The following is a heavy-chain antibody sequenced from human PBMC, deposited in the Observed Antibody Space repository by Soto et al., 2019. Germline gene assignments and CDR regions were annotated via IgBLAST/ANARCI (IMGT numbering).Heavy chain of an antibody. Sequence: VESLSISCKPSGDSFINYSIAWVPQMPGKGLEWMGIVYPGDSDTRYSPSLQGQVTISADKSITTAYLHFSSLKASDTAMYYCARVIGIADENYYFDQWVQGTMFTVSS. V-gene: IGHV5-51*01. CDR2: VYPGDSDT. CDR1: GDSFINYS. D-gene: IGHD6-13*01. J-gene: IGHJ4*02. CDR3: ARVIGIADENYYFDQ.